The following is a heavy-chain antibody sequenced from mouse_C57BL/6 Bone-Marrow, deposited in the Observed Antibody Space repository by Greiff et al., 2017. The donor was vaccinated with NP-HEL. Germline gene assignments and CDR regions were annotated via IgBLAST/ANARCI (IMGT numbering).Heavy chain of an antibody. CDR2: IDPSDSYT. D-gene: IGHD2-3*01. J-gene: IGHJ2*01. CDR1: GYTFTSYW. Sequence: VQLQQPGAELVKPGASVKLSCKASGYTFTSYWMQWVKQRPGQGLEWIGEIDPSDSYTNYNQKFKGKATLTVDTSSSTAYMQLSSLTSEDSAVYYCAAGGYFLDYWGQGTTLTVSS. V-gene: IGHV1-50*01. CDR3: AAGGYFLDY.